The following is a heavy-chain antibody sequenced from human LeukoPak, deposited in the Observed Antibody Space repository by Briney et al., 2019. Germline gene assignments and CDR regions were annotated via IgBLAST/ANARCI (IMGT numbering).Heavy chain of an antibody. J-gene: IGHJ4*02. D-gene: IGHD3-10*01. CDR2: IRYDRSTK. CDR3: AKDQADHGSGSYEDY. Sequence: GGSLRLSCTASRFSFSSYGMHWVRQAPGKGLEWVAFIRYDRSTKYADSVKGRFTISRDNSKNTLFLQMNSLRAEDTALYYCAKDQADHGSGSYEDYWGQGTLVIVSS. V-gene: IGHV3-30*02. CDR1: RFSFSSYG.